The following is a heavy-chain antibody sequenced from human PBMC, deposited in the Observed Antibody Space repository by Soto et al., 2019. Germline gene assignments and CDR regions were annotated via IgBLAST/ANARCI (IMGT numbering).Heavy chain of an antibody. CDR2: IYYSGTT. D-gene: IGHD5-18*01. V-gene: IGHV4-28*03. CDR1: GYSISSSNW. Sequence: SETLSLTCAVSGYSISSSNWWGWIRQPPGKGLEWIGYIYYSGTTYYNPSLKSRVTMSVDTSKNQFSLKLTSVTAADTAVYYCARGRGYSYGLDPWGQGTLVT. CDR3: ARGRGYSYGLDP. J-gene: IGHJ5*02.